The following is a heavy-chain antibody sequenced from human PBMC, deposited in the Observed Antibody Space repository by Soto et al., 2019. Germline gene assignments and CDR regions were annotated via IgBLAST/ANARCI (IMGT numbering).Heavy chain of an antibody. D-gene: IGHD3-16*01. V-gene: IGHV3-21*01. CDR1: GFTFSSYS. J-gene: IGHJ6*02. Sequence: GGSLRLSCAASGFTFSSYSMNWVRQAPGKGLEWVSSISSSSSYIYYADSVKGRFTISRDNAKNSLYLQMNSLRAEDTAVYYCARGNRLAPNHDLTIRVGYYYGMDVWGQGTTVTVSS. CDR2: ISSSSSYI. CDR3: ARGNRLAPNHDLTIRVGYYYGMDV.